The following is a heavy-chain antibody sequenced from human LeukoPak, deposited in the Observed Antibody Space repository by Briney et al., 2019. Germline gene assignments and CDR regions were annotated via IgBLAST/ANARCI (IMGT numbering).Heavy chain of an antibody. V-gene: IGHV1-69*13. D-gene: IGHD3-10*01. Sequence: LVKVSCTASGYTFTSYDINWVRQATGLGLEGMGGIIPIFGTAKYAQKFQGRVTITADESTSTAYMELSSLRSEDTAVYYCASKTGITMVRGVIIYGMDVWGQGTTVTVSS. CDR2: IIPIFGTA. J-gene: IGHJ6*02. CDR3: ASKTGITMVRGVIIYGMDV. CDR1: GYTFTSYD.